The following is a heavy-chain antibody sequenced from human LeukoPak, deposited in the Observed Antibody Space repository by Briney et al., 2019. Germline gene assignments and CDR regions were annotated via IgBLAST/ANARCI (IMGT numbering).Heavy chain of an antibody. CDR2: INSNGGNT. CDR1: GFSFSTYP. V-gene: IGHV3-64*01. J-gene: IGHJ6*02. CDR3: AREVYGMDV. Sequence: GGSLRLSCAASGFSFSTYPMHWVRRAPGKGLEFVSSINSNGGNTYYANSVKGRFTISRDNSKNTLYLQMGSLRAEDMAIYYCAREVYGMDVWGRGATVTVSS.